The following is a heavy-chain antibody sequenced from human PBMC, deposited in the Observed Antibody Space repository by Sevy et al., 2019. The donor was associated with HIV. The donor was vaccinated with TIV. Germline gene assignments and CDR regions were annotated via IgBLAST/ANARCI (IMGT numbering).Heavy chain of an antibody. CDR3: ARDMPITMVRGVIYAFDI. CDR2: INPNSGGT. V-gene: IGHV1-2*02. D-gene: IGHD3-10*01. Sequence: ASVKVSCKASGYTFTGYYMHWVRQAPGQGLEWMGWINPNSGGTNYGEKFQGRVTMTRDTSISTAYMELSRLRSDDTAVYYCARDMPITMVRGVIYAFDIWGQGTMVTVSS. J-gene: IGHJ3*02. CDR1: GYTFTGYY.